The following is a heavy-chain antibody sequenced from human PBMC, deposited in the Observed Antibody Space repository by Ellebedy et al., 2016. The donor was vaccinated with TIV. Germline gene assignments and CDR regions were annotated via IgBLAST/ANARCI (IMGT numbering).Heavy chain of an antibody. V-gene: IGHV3-30*18. CDR3: AKEVEMATILWYFDL. J-gene: IGHJ2*01. CDR2: ISYDGGKK. Sequence: PGGSLRLSCAASGFTFSAYGMHWVRQAPGKGLEWVAAISYDGGKKYYAAAVKDRFTVSRANSMNTLYLQMNSLRAEDTAVYYCAKEVEMATILWYFDLWGRGTLVTVSS. D-gene: IGHD5-24*01. CDR1: GFTFSAYG.